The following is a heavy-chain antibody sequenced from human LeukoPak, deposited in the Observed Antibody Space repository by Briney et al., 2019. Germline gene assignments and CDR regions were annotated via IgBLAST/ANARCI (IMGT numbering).Heavy chain of an antibody. CDR1: GGSFSGYY. J-gene: IGHJ4*02. CDR3: ARGDHYDFWSDYYTQTGFFFDR. D-gene: IGHD3-3*01. V-gene: IGHV4-34*01. CDR2: INYGGDT. Sequence: SETLSLTCAVYGGSFSGYYWTWIRHTPGKGLDWIGEINYGGDTNYNPSLKSRVTISVDTSGNQFSLKMTSVTAADTAVYFCARGDHYDFWSDYYTQTGFFFDRWGQGTLVTVSS.